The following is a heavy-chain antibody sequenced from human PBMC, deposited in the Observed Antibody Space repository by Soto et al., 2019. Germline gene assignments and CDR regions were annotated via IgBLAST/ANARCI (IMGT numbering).Heavy chain of an antibody. Sequence: QVQLVQSGAEVKKPGSSVKVSCKASGGTFSSYAISWVRQAPGQGLEWMGGIIPIFGTANYAQKFQGRVTITADESTSTAYMELSSLRSEDTAVYYCAREPGIAVAGTPFWFAPWGQGTLVTVSS. D-gene: IGHD6-19*01. CDR2: IIPIFGTA. V-gene: IGHV1-69*01. CDR1: GGTFSSYA. J-gene: IGHJ5*02. CDR3: AREPGIAVAGTPFWFAP.